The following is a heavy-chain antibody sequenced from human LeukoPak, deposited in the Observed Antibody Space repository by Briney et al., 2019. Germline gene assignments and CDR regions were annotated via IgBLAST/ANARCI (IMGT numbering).Heavy chain of an antibody. Sequence: RGSLRLSCAASGFTFSSYSMNWVRQAPGKGLEWVSHITASGTAMFYADSVKGRFTISRDNAKNSLYLQMNSLRDEDTAVYYCASSGSYRFDYWGQGTLVTVSS. CDR1: GFTFSSYS. CDR3: ASSGSYRFDY. D-gene: IGHD1-26*01. V-gene: IGHV3-48*02. CDR2: ITASGTAM. J-gene: IGHJ4*02.